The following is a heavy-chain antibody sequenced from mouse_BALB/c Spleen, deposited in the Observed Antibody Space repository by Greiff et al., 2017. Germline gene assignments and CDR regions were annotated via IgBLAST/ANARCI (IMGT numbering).Heavy chain of an antibody. V-gene: IGHV1-5*01. CDR1: GYSFTSYW. D-gene: IGHD1-1*01. Sequence: VQLKESGTVLARPGASVKMSCKASGYSFTSYWMHWVKQRPGQGLEWIGAIYPGNSDTSYNQKFKGKAKLTAVTSASTAYMELSSLTNEDSAVYYCTRKYYYGSSLYWYFDVWGAGTTVTVSS. CDR3: TRKYYYGSSLYWYFDV. J-gene: IGHJ1*01. CDR2: IYPGNSDT.